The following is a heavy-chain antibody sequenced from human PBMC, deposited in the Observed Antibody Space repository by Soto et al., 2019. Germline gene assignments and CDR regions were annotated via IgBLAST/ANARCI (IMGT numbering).Heavy chain of an antibody. D-gene: IGHD3-3*01. J-gene: IGHJ6*02. Sequence: GGSLRLSCAASGFTFSSYGMHWVRQAPGKGLEWVAVIWYDGSNKYYADSVKGRFTISRDNSKNTLYLQMNSLRAEDTAVYYCARGTYDFWSGYYFPGPEVAYYYYYGMDVWGQGTTVTVSS. CDR2: IWYDGSNK. CDR1: GFTFSSYG. V-gene: IGHV3-33*01. CDR3: ARGTYDFWSGYYFPGPEVAYYYYYGMDV.